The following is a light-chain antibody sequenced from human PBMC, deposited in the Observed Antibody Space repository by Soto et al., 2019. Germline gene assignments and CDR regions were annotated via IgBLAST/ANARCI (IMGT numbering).Light chain of an antibody. CDR3: QQYSMWLWT. CDR2: DTS. V-gene: IGKV3-15*01. Sequence: EIIMTQSPATLSVSPGERATLSCRASQSVSNTLAWFQQKPGQAPRLLIYDTSTRATGIPARFSGSGSGTEFTLTISSLQSEDFAVYYCQQYSMWLWTFGQGTKVEIK. CDR1: QSVSNT. J-gene: IGKJ1*01.